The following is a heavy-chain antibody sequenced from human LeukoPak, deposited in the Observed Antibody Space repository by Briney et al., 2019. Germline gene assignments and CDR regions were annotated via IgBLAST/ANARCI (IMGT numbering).Heavy chain of an antibody. V-gene: IGHV1-69*13. CDR2: IIPIFGTA. CDR1: GGTFSSYA. CDR3: ARARPNVVVPAASFGAFDI. Sequence: SVKVSCKASGGTFSSYAISWVRQAPGQGLEWMGGIIPIFGTANYAQKFQGRVTITADESTSTAYMELSSLRSEDTAVYYCARARPNVVVPAASFGAFDIWGQGTMVTVSS. D-gene: IGHD2-2*01. J-gene: IGHJ3*02.